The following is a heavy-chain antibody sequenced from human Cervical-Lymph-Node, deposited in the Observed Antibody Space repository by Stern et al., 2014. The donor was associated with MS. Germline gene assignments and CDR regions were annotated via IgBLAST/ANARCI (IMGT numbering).Heavy chain of an antibody. Sequence: QVTLRESGPTLVKPTQTLTLTCTFSGFSLSTSGVGVGWIRQPPGKALEWLALIYWDDDKRYSPSLKSRLTITKDTSKNQVVLTMTNMDPVDTATYYCARYRGSSSWAAEYFQHWGQGTLVTVSS. J-gene: IGHJ1*01. V-gene: IGHV2-5*02. CDR2: IYWDDDK. CDR3: ARYRGSSSWAAEYFQH. D-gene: IGHD6-13*01. CDR1: GFSLSTSGVG.